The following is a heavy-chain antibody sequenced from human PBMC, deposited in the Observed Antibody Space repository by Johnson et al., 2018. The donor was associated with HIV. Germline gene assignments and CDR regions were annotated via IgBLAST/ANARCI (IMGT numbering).Heavy chain of an antibody. CDR3: ARVIYNFWSGPHAFDI. CDR2: IYSGGST. Sequence: VQLVESGGGLVQPGGSLRLSCAASGFTVSSNYMSWVRQAPVKGLEWVSVIYSGGSTYYADSVKGRFTISRDNSKNTLYLQMNSLRAEDTAVYYCARVIYNFWSGPHAFDIWGQGTMVTVSS. CDR1: GFTVSSNY. J-gene: IGHJ3*02. V-gene: IGHV3-66*01. D-gene: IGHD3-3*01.